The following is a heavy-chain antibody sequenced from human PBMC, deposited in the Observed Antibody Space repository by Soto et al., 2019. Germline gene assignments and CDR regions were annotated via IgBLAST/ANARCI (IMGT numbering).Heavy chain of an antibody. D-gene: IGHD6-6*01. Sequence: ASVKVSCKASGFSFTGYYIHWLRQAPGQGLEWMGWINAHSGCTEYAQKFQGRVTLTRDTSIATAYLTLTSLTSDDTALYYCAKDLTRQLAYWLDPWGQGTQVTVS. CDR2: INAHSGCT. CDR1: GFSFTGYY. J-gene: IGHJ5*02. V-gene: IGHV1-2*02. CDR3: AKDLTRQLAYWLDP.